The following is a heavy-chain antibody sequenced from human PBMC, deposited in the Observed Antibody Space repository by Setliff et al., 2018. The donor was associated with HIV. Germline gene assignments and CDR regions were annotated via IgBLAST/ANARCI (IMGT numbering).Heavy chain of an antibody. J-gene: IGHJ5*02. CDR3: ALPYCSGGNCWSSASLPPAGWFDP. D-gene: IGHD2-15*01. Sequence: GASVKVSCKASGDTFSIHPISWVRQAPGRGLEWIGGIVPVFGTTKFANHAQKFQGRVTITTDESTSTAYMELSSLRSEDTAVYYCALPYCSGGNCWSSASLPPAGWFDPWGQGTLVTVSS. V-gene: IGHV1-69*05. CDR1: GDTFSIHP. CDR2: IVPVFGTTKFA.